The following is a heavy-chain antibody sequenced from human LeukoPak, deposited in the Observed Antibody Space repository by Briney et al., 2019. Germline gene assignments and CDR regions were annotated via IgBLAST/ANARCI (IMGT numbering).Heavy chain of an antibody. CDR1: GYTSTSYG. CDR2: IRAYNGNT. Sequence: ASVKVSCKASGYTSTSYGISWVRQASGQGLEWMGWIRAYNGNTNYAQKFQGRVTITADKSTSTAYMELSSLRSEDTAVYYCARVPGSSSSWYSYYFDYWGQGTLVTVSS. J-gene: IGHJ4*02. CDR3: ARVPGSSSSWYSYYFDY. D-gene: IGHD6-13*01. V-gene: IGHV1-18*01.